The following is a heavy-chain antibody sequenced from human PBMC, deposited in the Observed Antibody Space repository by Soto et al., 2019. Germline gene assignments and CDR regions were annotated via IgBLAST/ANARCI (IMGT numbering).Heavy chain of an antibody. Sequence: EVQLVESGGAMVHPGGSLRLSCVPSGFKFDDYAIHWVRQVAGKGLEWVLAINWSGEMIAYADSVKCRSTISRENAKNYVSLQINSLRPEDAVLYYCARDRIGRFYAIDVWGQVTTVTVSS. CDR1: GFKFDDYA. CDR3: ARDRIGRFYAIDV. J-gene: IGHJ6*02. V-gene: IGHV3-9*01. D-gene: IGHD2-15*01. CDR2: INWSGEMI.